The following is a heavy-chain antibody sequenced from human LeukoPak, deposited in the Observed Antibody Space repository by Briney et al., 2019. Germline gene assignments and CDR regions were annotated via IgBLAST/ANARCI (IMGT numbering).Heavy chain of an antibody. CDR2: INPNSGGT. J-gene: IGHJ3*02. CDR3: AREIAMIVVVISSSAFDI. V-gene: IGHV1-2*02. D-gene: IGHD3-22*01. CDR1: GYTFTGYY. Sequence: ASVKLSCKASGYTFTGYYMNWVRQAPGQGLEWMGWINPNSGGTKYAQKFHGRVTMTSDASISTAYVELSRLRSDDTAVYYCAREIAMIVVVISSSAFDIWGQGTMVTVSS.